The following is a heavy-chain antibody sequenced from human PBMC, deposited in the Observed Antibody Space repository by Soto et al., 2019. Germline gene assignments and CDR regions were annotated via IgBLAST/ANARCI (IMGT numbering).Heavy chain of an antibody. CDR3: ARGAYNDYSHWFDP. J-gene: IGHJ5*02. V-gene: IGHV1-8*01. Sequence: QVQLVQSGAEVRKPGASVRVSCKATGYSFTRHDLNWLRQAAGQGREWMGWMNPNSGNAVYAQKCQGRDTMTRNTSITTAYIEVTSLNSEDTAVYFCARGAYNDYSHWFDPWGQGTLVTVSS. CDR1: GYSFTRHD. CDR2: MNPNSGNA. D-gene: IGHD4-4*01.